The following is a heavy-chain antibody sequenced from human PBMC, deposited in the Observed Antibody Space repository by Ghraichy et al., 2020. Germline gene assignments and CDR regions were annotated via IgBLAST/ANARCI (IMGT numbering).Heavy chain of an antibody. D-gene: IGHD2-21*01. J-gene: IGHJ2*01. V-gene: IGHV3-23*01. CDR2: ISSSGGET. CDR1: GFSFSTTG. Sequence: LSLTCAASGFSFSTTGMSWVRQAPGRGPEWVSSISSSGGETYYGDSVRGRFTVFRDNSKNTLYLQMNSLTVEDTAVFYCVKIGVIGLWYFDLWGRGTLVRVSS. CDR3: VKIGVIGLWYFDL.